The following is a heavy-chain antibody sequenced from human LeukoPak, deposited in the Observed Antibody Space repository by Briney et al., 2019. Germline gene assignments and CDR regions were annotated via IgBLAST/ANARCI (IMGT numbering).Heavy chain of an antibody. Sequence: SETLSLTCAVYGGSFSGYYWSWIRQPPGKGLEWIGEINHSGSTNYNPSLKSRVTISVDTSKNQFSLKLSSVTAADTAVYYCGGYKFYHFHYWGQGTLVTVSS. CDR2: INHSGST. J-gene: IGHJ4*02. CDR3: GGYKFYHFHY. D-gene: IGHD5-24*01. V-gene: IGHV4-34*01. CDR1: GGSFSGYY.